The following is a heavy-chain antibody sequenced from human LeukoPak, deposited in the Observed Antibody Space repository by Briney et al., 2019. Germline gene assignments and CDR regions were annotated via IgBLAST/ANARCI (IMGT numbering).Heavy chain of an antibody. CDR2: ISHDGMNA. Sequence: GSLRLSFAASGLHFSGTAMSWVRQAPGKGLEWVSAISHDGMNAYYADSVKGRFTISRDNSKKTVSLEMSSLTAADTGVYYCARQSTSSWYDYWGQGTLVTVSS. CDR3: ARQSTSSWYDY. D-gene: IGHD6-13*01. V-gene: IGHV3-23*01. CDR1: GLHFSGTA. J-gene: IGHJ4*02.